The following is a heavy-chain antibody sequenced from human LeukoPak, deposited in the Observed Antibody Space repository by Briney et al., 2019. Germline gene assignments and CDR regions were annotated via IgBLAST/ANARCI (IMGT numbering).Heavy chain of an antibody. V-gene: IGHV4-39*07. Sequence: SETLSLTCTVSGGSVTSSSYYWGWIRQPPGKGLEWIGSMYYSGSTYYNPSLKSRVTTSVDTSKNQVSLKLSSVTAADTAVYYCARRRYFMWLLRRVGVGYFDYWGQGTLVTVSS. CDR2: MYYSGST. CDR3: ARRRYFMWLLRRVGVGYFDY. D-gene: IGHD3-22*01. CDR1: GGSVTSSSYY. J-gene: IGHJ4*02.